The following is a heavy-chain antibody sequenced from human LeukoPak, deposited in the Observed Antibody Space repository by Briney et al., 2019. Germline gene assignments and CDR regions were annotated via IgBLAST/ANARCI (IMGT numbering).Heavy chain of an antibody. CDR2: IIPIFGTA. J-gene: IGHJ4*02. CDR1: GGTFSSYA. CDR3: ARADGSGSYYKH. D-gene: IGHD3-10*01. V-gene: IGHV1-69*05. Sequence: SVKVFCKASGGTFSSYAISWVRQAPGQGLEWMEGIIPIFGTANYAQKFQGRVTITTDESTSTAYMELSSLRSEDTAVYYCARADGSGSYYKHWGQGTLVTVSS.